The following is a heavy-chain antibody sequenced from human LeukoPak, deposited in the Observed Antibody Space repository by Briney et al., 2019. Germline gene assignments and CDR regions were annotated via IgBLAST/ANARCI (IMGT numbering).Heavy chain of an antibody. CDR3: VRQDCSGGSCYLDY. V-gene: IGHV3-30*04. Sequence: PGVSLRLSCAASRFIFSNYAMHWVRQAPGKGLDWVAVISYHGSDQYYADSVKGRFTISRDYSKNTLYLQMNSLRTEDTAVYYCVRQDCSGGSCYLDYWGQGTLVTVSS. J-gene: IGHJ4*02. CDR1: RFIFSNYA. D-gene: IGHD2-15*01. CDR2: ISYHGSDQ.